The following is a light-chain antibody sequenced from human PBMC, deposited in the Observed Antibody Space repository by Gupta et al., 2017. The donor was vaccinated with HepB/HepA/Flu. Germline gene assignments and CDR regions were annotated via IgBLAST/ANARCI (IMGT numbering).Light chain of an antibody. J-gene: IGKJ1*01. V-gene: IGKV1-39*01. CDR3: QQRNSTPCT. CDR2: AAS. Sequence: DINMTQSPSSLSASVGDRVTITCRASQSISSYLNWYQQKPGKAPKLLIYAASSMKSGVPSRFSGSGSGTDFTLTISRLQPEDFATYYCQQRNSTPCTFGQGTKVEIK. CDR1: QSISSY.